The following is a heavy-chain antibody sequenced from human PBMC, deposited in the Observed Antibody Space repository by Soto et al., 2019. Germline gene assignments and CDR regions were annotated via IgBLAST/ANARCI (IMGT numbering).Heavy chain of an antibody. J-gene: IGHJ5*02. CDR3: VRRGRLCDGGICYYSWFDP. V-gene: IGHV2-5*02. D-gene: IGHD2-15*01. Sequence: QITLKESGPTLVKPTQTLTLTCTFSGFSLTTSGMGVGWIRQPPGRALEWLAIIYWDDDKRYSPSLKSSLTITKDTANSQMVLRLTHMDPVDTAIYYCVRRGRLCDGGICYYSWFDPWGQGALVTVSS. CDR2: IYWDDDK. CDR1: GFSLTTSGMG.